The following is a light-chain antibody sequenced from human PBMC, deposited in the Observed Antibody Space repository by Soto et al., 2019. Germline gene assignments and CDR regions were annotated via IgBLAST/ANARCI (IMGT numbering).Light chain of an antibody. V-gene: IGLV1-51*01. CDR1: SSNIGGNS. Sequence: QSVLTQPPSVSAAPGQKVTISWSGSSSNIGGNSVSWYQQLPVPAHKLLIYDDNKRPSGIPDRFSGSKSGTSATLGITGFQTGDEADYYGGPWDSSLSAYVFGTGTKVTVL. J-gene: IGLJ1*01. CDR2: DDN. CDR3: GPWDSSLSAYV.